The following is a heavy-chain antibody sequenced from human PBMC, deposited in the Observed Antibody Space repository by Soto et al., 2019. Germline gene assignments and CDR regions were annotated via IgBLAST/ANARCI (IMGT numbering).Heavy chain of an antibody. CDR2: INPTLDST. J-gene: IGHJ4*02. D-gene: IGHD6-25*01. CDR3: APMKRARLDS. Sequence: QEQVVQSGPAMKEPGSSVKVSCRASGIMSSGYGFSWVRQAPGQGLEWVGRINPTLDSTQYAQNLQGRVSITVDKSTDTAYLEVTSLRLDDTAIYFCAPMKRARLDSWGRGTVVTVSS. V-gene: IGHV1-69*09. CDR1: GIMSSGYG.